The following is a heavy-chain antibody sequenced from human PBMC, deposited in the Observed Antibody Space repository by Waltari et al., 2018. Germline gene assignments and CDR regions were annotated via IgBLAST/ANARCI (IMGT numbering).Heavy chain of an antibody. D-gene: IGHD6-13*01. V-gene: IGHV4-59*12. CDR1: GGSISSYY. J-gene: IGHJ5*01. CDR2: IYYSGRT. Sequence: QVQLQESGPGLVKPSETLSLTCTVSGGSISSYYWSWIRQPPGKGLEWIGYIYYSGRTNYNPSLKSRVTISVDTSKNQFSLKLSSVTAADTAVYYCARDFASYYSSSWYWFDSWGQGTLVTVSS. CDR3: ARDFASYYSSSWYWFDS.